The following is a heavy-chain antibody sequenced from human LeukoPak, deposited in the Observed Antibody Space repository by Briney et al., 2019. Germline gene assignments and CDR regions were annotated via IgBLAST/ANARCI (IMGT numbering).Heavy chain of an antibody. D-gene: IGHD3-3*01. V-gene: IGHV4-31*02. J-gene: IGHJ2*01. Sequence: SETLSLTWTVSGXSISSGDHYWSWIRQHQGKGQEWIGYINYSGGAYYNPSLSSRVTMSVDTSNNQFSLKLSSVTAADTAVYHCARAILTPSGYVWHFDLWGRGTLVSVSS. CDR3: ARAILTPSGYVWHFDL. CDR2: INYSGGA. CDR1: GXSISSGDHY.